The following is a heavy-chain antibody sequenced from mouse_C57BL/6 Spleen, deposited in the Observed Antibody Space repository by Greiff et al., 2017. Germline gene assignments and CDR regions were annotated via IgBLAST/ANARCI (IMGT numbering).Heavy chain of an antibody. CDR3: ASGHGSSYGFAY. J-gene: IGHJ3*01. Sequence: VQLQQSGAELVRPGASVKLSCKASGYTFTDYYINWVKQRPGQGLEWIARIYPGSGNTYYNEKFKGKATLTAEKSSSTAYMQLSSLTSEDFSVYFCASGHGSSYGFAYWGQGTLVTVSA. D-gene: IGHD1-1*01. CDR2: IYPGSGNT. V-gene: IGHV1-76*01. CDR1: GYTFTDYY.